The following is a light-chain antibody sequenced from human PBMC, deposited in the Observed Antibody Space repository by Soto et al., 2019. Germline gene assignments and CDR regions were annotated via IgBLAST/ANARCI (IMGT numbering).Light chain of an antibody. V-gene: IGKV3D-20*02. CDR1: ERVSSSY. Sequence: EIVLTQSPRTLSFSRLARXPLXIKASERVSSSYLAWYQQKPGQAPRLLIYDASNRATGIPARFSGSGSGTDFTLTISSLEPEDFAVYYCQQRSNWPPITFGQGTRLEIK. CDR2: DAS. CDR3: QQRSNWPPIT. J-gene: IGKJ5*01.